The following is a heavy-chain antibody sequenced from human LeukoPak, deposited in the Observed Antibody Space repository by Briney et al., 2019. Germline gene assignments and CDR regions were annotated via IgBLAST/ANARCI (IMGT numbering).Heavy chain of an antibody. J-gene: IGHJ4*02. V-gene: IGHV1-24*01. CDR3: APRKYGSGSYYRD. D-gene: IGHD3-10*01. Sequence: ASVKVSCKVSGYTLTELSMHWVRQAPGKGLEWMGGFDPEDGETFYAQEFQGRVTMTEDTSTDTAYMELSSLRSEDTAVYYCAPRKYGSGSYYRDWGQGTLVTVSS. CDR1: GYTLTELS. CDR2: FDPEDGET.